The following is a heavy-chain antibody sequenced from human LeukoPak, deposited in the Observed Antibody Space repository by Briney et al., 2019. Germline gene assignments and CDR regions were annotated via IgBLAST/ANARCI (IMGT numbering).Heavy chain of an antibody. D-gene: IGHD6-19*01. CDR1: GYTFTDYY. J-gene: IGHJ4*02. CDR3: ARVGYSSAWSNFDY. V-gene: IGHV1-2*02. Sequence: ASVTVSFKASGYTFTDYYIHWVRQAPGQGLEWMGWVKPNSGGTNYAQKVQGRVTMTRGTSISTAYMELSRLTSDDTAVYYCARVGYSSAWSNFDYWGQGTLVTVSS. CDR2: VKPNSGGT.